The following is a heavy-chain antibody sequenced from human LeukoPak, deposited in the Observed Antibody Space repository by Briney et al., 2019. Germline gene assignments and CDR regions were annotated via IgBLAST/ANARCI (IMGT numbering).Heavy chain of an antibody. CDR1: GFTFDDYA. J-gene: IGHJ3*02. Sequence: GGTLRPSCAASGFTFDDYAMHWVRQAPGKGLEWVSGISWNSGSIGYADSVKGRFTISRDNAKNSLYLQMNSLRAEDTALYYCAKDMQGYSYGWSAFDIWGQGTMVTVSS. CDR2: ISWNSGSI. D-gene: IGHD5-18*01. CDR3: AKDMQGYSYGWSAFDI. V-gene: IGHV3-9*01.